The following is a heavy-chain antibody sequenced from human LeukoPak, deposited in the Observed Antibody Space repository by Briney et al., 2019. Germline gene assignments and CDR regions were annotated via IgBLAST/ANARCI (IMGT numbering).Heavy chain of an antibody. J-gene: IGHJ4*02. V-gene: IGHV3-30*18. CDR1: GFTFSSYG. CDR3: AKTLTKLVLVYYFDY. D-gene: IGHD3-9*01. Sequence: GGSLRLSCAASGFTFSSYGMHWVRQAPGKGLEWVAVISYDGSNKYYADSVKRRFTISRDNSKNTLYLQMNSLRAEDTAVYYGAKTLTKLVLVYYFDYWGQGTLVTVSS. CDR2: ISYDGSNK.